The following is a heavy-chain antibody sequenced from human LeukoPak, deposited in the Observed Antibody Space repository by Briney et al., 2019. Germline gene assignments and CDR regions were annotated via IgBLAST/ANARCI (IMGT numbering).Heavy chain of an antibody. J-gene: IGHJ4*02. Sequence: PSETLSLTCTVFGGSIGSYYWSWIRQPPGKGLEWIGYIYNSGSTNYSPSLKSRVSISVDTPKNQFSLRLSSVTAADTAVYYCARPSRDGYRYTFDYWGQGILVTVSS. CDR2: IYNSGST. D-gene: IGHD5-24*01. CDR3: ARPSRDGYRYTFDY. CDR1: GGSIGSYY. V-gene: IGHV4-59*01.